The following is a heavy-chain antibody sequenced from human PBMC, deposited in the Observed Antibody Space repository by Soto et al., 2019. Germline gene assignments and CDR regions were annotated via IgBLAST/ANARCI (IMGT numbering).Heavy chain of an antibody. V-gene: IGHV1-2*04. CDR2: INPNSGGT. CDR1: GYTFTGYY. CDR3: ARHPGYYYGMDV. J-gene: IGHJ6*02. Sequence: GASVKVSCKASGYTFTGYYMHWVRQAPGQGLGWMGWINPNSGGTNYAQKFQGWVTMTRDTSISTAYMELSRLRSDDTAVYYCARHPGYYYGMDVWGQGTTVTVSS.